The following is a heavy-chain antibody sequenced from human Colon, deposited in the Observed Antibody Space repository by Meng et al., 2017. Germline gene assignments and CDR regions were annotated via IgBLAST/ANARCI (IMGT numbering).Heavy chain of an antibody. CDR1: GGSVSSASYY. CDR2: IHYSGSR. J-gene: IGHJ4*02. CDR3: ARFYGSGTFEVHDY. V-gene: IGHV4-61*01. D-gene: IGHD3-10*01. Sequence: GPLQEAGPGLVRPSETLSPTCNGSGGSVSSASYYWSWIRQPPGKGLEWIGLIHYSGSRNYNPSLKSRVTMSVDTSKNQVSLRLTSVTAADTAVYYCARFYGSGTFEVHDYWGQGTLVTVSS.